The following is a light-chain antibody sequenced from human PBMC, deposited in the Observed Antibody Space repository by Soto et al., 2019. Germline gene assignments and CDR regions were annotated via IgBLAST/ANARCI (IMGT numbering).Light chain of an antibody. CDR2: DAS. Sequence: VLTQTPGTLSLSPGESATLSCRASQSVSRNYLAWYQQKPGQAPRLLIFDASTRAPGIPDRFSGSGSEADFTLTISSLQPEDFATYYCQQLRSYPLTFGGGTKVEIK. J-gene: IGKJ4*01. V-gene: IGKV3D-20*02. CDR3: QQLRSYPLT. CDR1: QSVSRNY.